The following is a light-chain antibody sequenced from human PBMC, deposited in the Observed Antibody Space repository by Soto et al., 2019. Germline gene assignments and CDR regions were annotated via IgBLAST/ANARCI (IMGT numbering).Light chain of an antibody. CDR2: EVS. V-gene: IGLV2-23*02. CDR3: CSYADTSTLFV. CDR1: SSDVGTYDL. Sequence: QSVLTQPASVSGSPGQSSTLSCTGTSSDVGTYDLVSWYQQHPGKAPKLMIYEVSKRPLGVSNRFSGSKSGYTASLTISGLQAEDEGDYYCCSYADTSTLFVFGSGTKVTVL. J-gene: IGLJ1*01.